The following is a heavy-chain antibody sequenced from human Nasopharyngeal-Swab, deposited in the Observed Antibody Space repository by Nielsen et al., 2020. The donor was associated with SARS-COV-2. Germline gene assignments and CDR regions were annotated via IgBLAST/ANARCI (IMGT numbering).Heavy chain of an antibody. Sequence: SETLSLTCTVSGGSISSGDYYWSWIRQPPGKGLEWIGYIYYSGSTNYNPSLKSRVTISVDTSKNQFSLKLSSVTAADTAVYYCASRDYGVVVGGYWGQGTLVTVSS. V-gene: IGHV4-30-4*01. CDR2: IYYSGST. CDR3: ASRDYGVVVGGY. CDR1: GGSISSGDYY. J-gene: IGHJ4*02. D-gene: IGHD4-17*01.